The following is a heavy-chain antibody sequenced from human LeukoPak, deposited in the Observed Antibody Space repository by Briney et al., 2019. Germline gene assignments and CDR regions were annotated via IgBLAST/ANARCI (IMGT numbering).Heavy chain of an antibody. CDR2: IIPILGIA. D-gene: IGHD4-11*01. V-gene: IGHV1-69*04. J-gene: IGHJ4*02. CDR1: GGTFSSYA. Sequence: SVKVSCKASGGTFSSYAISWVRQAPGQGLEWMGRIIPILGIANYAQKFQGRVTITADKSTSTAYMELSSLRSEDTAVYYCARDHDYSNYGLLDYWGQGTLVTVSS. CDR3: ARDHDYSNYGLLDY.